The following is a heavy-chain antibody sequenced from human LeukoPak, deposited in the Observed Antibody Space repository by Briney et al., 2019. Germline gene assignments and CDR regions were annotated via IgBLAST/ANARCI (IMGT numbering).Heavy chain of an antibody. Sequence: SETLSLTCTVSGGSISSGDYYWSWIRQPPGKGLEWIGYIYYSGSTNYNPSLKSRVTISVDTSKNQFSLKLSSVTAADTAVYYCARSRPSWPTFNLYYFDYWGQGTLVTVSS. D-gene: IGHD5-24*01. CDR3: ARSRPSWPTFNLYYFDY. CDR1: GGSISSGDYY. J-gene: IGHJ4*02. V-gene: IGHV4-61*08. CDR2: IYYSGST.